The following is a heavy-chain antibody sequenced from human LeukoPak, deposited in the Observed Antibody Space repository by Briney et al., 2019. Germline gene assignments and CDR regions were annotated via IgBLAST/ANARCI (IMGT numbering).Heavy chain of an antibody. Sequence: ASVKVSCKASGYTFTSYDINWVRQATGQGLEWMGWMNPNSGNTGYAQKFQGRVTMTRNTSISTAYMELSGLRSEDTAVYYCARGVGVAVTTANDYWGQGTLVTVSS. CDR2: MNPNSGNT. V-gene: IGHV1-8*01. J-gene: IGHJ4*02. D-gene: IGHD4-11*01. CDR3: ARGVGVAVTTANDY. CDR1: GYTFTSYD.